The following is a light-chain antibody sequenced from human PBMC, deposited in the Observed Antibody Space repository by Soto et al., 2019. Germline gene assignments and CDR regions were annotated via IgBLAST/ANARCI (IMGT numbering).Light chain of an antibody. CDR3: QQFNNWPWT. Sequence: EIVMTLSPVTLTVSPGERATLYCRASQSISSNLAWHQQKPGQAPRLLIYGASTRATGIPDRFSGSGSGTEFTLTISSLQSEDLAVYYCQQFNNWPWTFGQGTKVEI. CDR1: QSISSN. CDR2: GAS. J-gene: IGKJ1*01. V-gene: IGKV3-15*01.